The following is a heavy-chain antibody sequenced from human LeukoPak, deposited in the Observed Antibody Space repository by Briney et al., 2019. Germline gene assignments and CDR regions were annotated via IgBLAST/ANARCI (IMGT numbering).Heavy chain of an antibody. V-gene: IGHV4-31*03. J-gene: IGHJ4*02. CDR3: ARDSGQQVDY. CDR2: IYYSGST. D-gene: IGHD6-13*01. Sequence: SETLSLTCTVSGGFISSGGYYWNWIRQHPGKGLEWIGYIYYSGSTYYNPSLKSRVTISVDTSKNQFSLKLSSVTAADTAVYYCARDSGQQVDYWGQGTLVTVSS. CDR1: GGFISSGGYY.